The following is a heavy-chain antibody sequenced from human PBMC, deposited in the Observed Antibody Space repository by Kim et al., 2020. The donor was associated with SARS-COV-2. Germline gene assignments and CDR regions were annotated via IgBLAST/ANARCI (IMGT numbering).Heavy chain of an antibody. D-gene: IGHD2-21*01. Sequence: GGSLRLSCAASGFTFSSYSMNWVRQAPGKGLEWVSSISSSSSYIYYADSVKGRFTISRDNAKNSLYLQMNSLRAEDTAVYYCAREWGLQRIAGDYWGQGTLVTVSS. V-gene: IGHV3-21*01. CDR1: GFTFSSYS. J-gene: IGHJ4*02. CDR2: ISSSSSYI. CDR3: AREWGLQRIAGDY.